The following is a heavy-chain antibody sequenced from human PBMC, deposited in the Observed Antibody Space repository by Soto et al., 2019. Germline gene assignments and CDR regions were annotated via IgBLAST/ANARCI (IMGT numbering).Heavy chain of an antibody. CDR2: ISYDGSNK. CDR3: ARDLTSGSYYHYYYYGMDV. D-gene: IGHD1-26*01. Sequence: GGSLRLSCAASGFTFSSSAMHWVRQAPGKGLEWVAVISYDGSNKYYADSVKGRFTISRDNSKNTLYLQMTSLRAEDTAVYYCARDLTSGSYYHYYYYGMDVWGQGTTVTVSS. J-gene: IGHJ6*02. V-gene: IGHV3-30-3*01. CDR1: GFTFSSSA.